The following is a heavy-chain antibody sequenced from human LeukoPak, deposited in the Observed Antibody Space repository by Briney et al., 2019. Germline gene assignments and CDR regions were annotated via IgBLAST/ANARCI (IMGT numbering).Heavy chain of an antibody. D-gene: IGHD3-10*01. CDR3: ARHLWFGEFTGDFDY. CDR1: GGSFSGYY. CDR2: INHSGST. Sequence: PSETLSLTCAVYGGSFSGYYWSWIRQPPGKGLEWIGEINHSGSTNYNPSLKSRVTISVDTSKNQFSLKLSSVTAADTAVYYCARHLWFGEFTGDFDYWGQGTLVTVSS. V-gene: IGHV4-34*01. J-gene: IGHJ4*02.